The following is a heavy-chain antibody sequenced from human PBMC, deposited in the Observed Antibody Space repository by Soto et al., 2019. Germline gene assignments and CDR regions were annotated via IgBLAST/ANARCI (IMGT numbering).Heavy chain of an antibody. J-gene: IGHJ6*03. CDR1: GFTLSGYA. CDR2: ISSNGGGT. D-gene: IGHD6-6*01. Sequence: EVQLAESGGGLAQPGGSLRLSCAASGFTLSGYAMDWVRQAPGKGLEYVSGISSNGGGTYYANSVQGRFTISRDNSKKTVYLQMGRLRPEDMAVYYCARRARPDFYYMDVWGKGTTVTVS. CDR3: ARRARPDFYYMDV. V-gene: IGHV3-64*01.